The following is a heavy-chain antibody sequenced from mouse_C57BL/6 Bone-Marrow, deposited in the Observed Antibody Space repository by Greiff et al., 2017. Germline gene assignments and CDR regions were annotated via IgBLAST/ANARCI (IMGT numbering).Heavy chain of an antibody. CDR1: GYTFTSYW. CDR2: IDPSDSYT. V-gene: IGHV1-59*01. Sequence: QVHVKQPGAELVRPGTSVKLSCKASGYTFTSYWMHWVKQRPGQGLEWIGVIDPSDSYTNYNQKFKGKATLTVDTSSSTAYMQLSSLTSEDSAVYYCARFGYYEAYWGQGTLVTVSA. CDR3: ARFGYYEAY. J-gene: IGHJ3*01. D-gene: IGHD2-3*01.